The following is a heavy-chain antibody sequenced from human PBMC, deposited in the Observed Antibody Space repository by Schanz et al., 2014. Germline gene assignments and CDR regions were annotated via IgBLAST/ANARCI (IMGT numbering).Heavy chain of an antibody. Sequence: QVQLQQWGAGLLKPSETLSLTCAVYGGSFSGYYWNWIRQPAGKGLEWIGRVYTSGSTNYNPSLKSRVTISLDSSKTQFSLTLTSLTAADTAVYYCARDTTWRLDLWGRGTLVTVSS. CDR2: VYTSGST. CDR3: ARDTTWRLDL. J-gene: IGHJ2*01. V-gene: IGHV4-59*10. D-gene: IGHD1-1*01. CDR1: GGSFSGYY.